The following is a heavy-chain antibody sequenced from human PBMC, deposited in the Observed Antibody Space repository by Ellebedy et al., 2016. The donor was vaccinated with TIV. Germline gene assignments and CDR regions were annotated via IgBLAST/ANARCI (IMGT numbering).Heavy chain of an antibody. V-gene: IGHV4-4*02. J-gene: IGHJ4*02. D-gene: IGHD2-2*01. CDR3: ARDTSRSTYQT. Sequence: MPSETLSLTCAVSGGSISSSNWWSWVRQPPGKGLEWIGEIYHSGSTNYNPSLKSRVTISVDTSKNQFSLKLSSVTAADTAVYYCARDTSRSTYQTWGQGTLVTVSS. CDR1: GGSISSSNW. CDR2: IYHSGST.